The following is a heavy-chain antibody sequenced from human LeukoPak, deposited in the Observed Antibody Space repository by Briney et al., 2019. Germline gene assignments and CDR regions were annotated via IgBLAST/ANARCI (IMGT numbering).Heavy chain of an antibody. CDR2: ISSSSSYI. V-gene: IGHV3-21*01. CDR1: GFTFSSYS. J-gene: IGHJ3*02. Sequence: GGSLRLSCAASGFTFSSYSMNWVRQAPGKGLEWVSSISSSSSYIYYADSVKGRFTISRDNAKNSLYLQMNSLRAEDTAVYYCARDPSYCSGGSCYPDAFDIWGQGTMVTVSS. CDR3: ARDPSYCSGGSCYPDAFDI. D-gene: IGHD2-15*01.